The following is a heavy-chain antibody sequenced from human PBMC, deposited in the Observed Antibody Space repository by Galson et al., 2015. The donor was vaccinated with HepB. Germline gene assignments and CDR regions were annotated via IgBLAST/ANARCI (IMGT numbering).Heavy chain of an antibody. Sequence: SVKVSCKASGGTFSSYAISWVRQAPGQGLEWMGGIIPIFGTANYAQKFQGRVTITADESTSTAYMELSSLRSEDTAVYYCARDVPPGGYCSSTSCYTGYAFDIWGQGTMVTVSS. V-gene: IGHV1-69*13. CDR3: ARDVPPGGYCSSTSCYTGYAFDI. CDR2: IIPIFGTA. CDR1: GGTFSSYA. J-gene: IGHJ3*02. D-gene: IGHD2-2*02.